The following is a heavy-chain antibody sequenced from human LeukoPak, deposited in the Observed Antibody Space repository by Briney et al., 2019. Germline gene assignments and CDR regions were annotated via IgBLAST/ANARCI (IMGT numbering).Heavy chain of an antibody. V-gene: IGHV3-48*03. D-gene: IGHD3-22*01. CDR1: GFTFSSYE. CDR2: ISSSGSTI. CDR3: AKTPGYDSSGYYQDY. J-gene: IGHJ4*02. Sequence: GGSLRLSCAASGFTFSSYEMNWVRQAPGKGLEWVSYISSSGSTIYYADSVKGRFTISRDNSKNTLYLQMNSLRAEDTAVYYCAKTPGYDSSGYYQDYWGQGTLVTVSS.